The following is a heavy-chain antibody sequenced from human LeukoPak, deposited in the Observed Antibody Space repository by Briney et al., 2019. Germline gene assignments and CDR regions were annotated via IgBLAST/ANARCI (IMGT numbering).Heavy chain of an antibody. J-gene: IGHJ4*02. CDR3: ARAGTSGWYGEY. D-gene: IGHD6-19*01. V-gene: IGHV4-30-4*01. CDR2: IYYSGST. Sequence: SQTLSLTCTVSGGSISSGDYYWSWIRQPPGKGLEWIGYIYYSGSTYSNPSLKSRLTISVDTSKNQFSLRLRSVTAADTAVYYCARAGTSGWYGEYWGQGTLVTVSS. CDR1: GGSISSGDYY.